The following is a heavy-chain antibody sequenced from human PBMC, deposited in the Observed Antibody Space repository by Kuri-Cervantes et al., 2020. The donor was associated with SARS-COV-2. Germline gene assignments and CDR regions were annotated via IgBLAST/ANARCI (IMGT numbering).Heavy chain of an antibody. D-gene: IGHD3-3*01. Sequence: GGSLRLSCAASGFTFSSYWMHWVRQAPGKGLEWVAVISYDGSNKYYADSVKGRFTISRDNSKNTLYLQMNSLRAEDTAVYYCARSILAIFEAMDVWGKGTTVTVSS. V-gene: IGHV3-30-3*01. CDR3: ARSILAIFEAMDV. CDR1: GFTFSSYW. J-gene: IGHJ6*03. CDR2: ISYDGSNK.